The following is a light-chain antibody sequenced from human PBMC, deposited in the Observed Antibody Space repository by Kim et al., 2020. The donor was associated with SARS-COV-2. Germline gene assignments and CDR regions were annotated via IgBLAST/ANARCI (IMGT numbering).Light chain of an antibody. CDR3: QQYYSTPYT. V-gene: IGKV4-1*01. J-gene: IGKJ2*01. CDR2: WAS. Sequence: RTAINCKSSQSVLYSSNNKNYLAWYQQKPGQPPMLLIYWASTRESGVPDRFSGSGSGTDFTLTISSLHAEDVAVYYCQQYYSTPYTFGQGTKLEI. CDR1: QSVLYSSNNKNY.